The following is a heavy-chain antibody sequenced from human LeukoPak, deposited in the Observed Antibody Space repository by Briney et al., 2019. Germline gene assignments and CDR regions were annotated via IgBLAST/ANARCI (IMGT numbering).Heavy chain of an antibody. D-gene: IGHD6-13*01. Sequence: PSETLSLTCTVSGASISRYYWSWIRQPPGKGLEWIGDSGSTNYNPPLKSRVTISVDTSKNQFSLKLSSVTAADTAVYYCARHGDSSSWYNYFDSWGQGTLVTVSS. CDR3: ARHGDSSSWYNYFDS. CDR1: GASISRYY. J-gene: IGHJ4*02. CDR2: SGST. V-gene: IGHV4-59*08.